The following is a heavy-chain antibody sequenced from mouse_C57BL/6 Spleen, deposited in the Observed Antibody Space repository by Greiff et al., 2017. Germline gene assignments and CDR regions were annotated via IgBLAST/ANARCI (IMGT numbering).Heavy chain of an antibody. CDR1: GFTFSSYA. CDR2: ISDGGSYT. D-gene: IGHD1-1*01. J-gene: IGHJ3*01. CDR3: ARSDYGSSWFAY. Sequence: EVKVVESGGGLVKPGGSLKLSCAASGFTFSSYAMSWVRQTPEKRLEWVATISDGGSYTYYPDNVKGRFPISRDNAKNNLYLQLSQLKSEDTAMYYCARSDYGSSWFAYWGQGTLVTVSA. V-gene: IGHV5-4*03.